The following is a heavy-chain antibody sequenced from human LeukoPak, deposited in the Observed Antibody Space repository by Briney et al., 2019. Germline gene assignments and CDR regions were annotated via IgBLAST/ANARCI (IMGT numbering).Heavy chain of an antibody. D-gene: IGHD6-6*01. J-gene: IGHJ4*02. Sequence: SETLSLTCAVYGGSFSGYYWSWIRQPPGKGLEWIGEINHSGSTNYNPSLKSRVTISVDTSENQFSLKLSPVTAADTAVYYCARGVAARAYGYWGQGTLVTVSS. CDR3: ARGVAARAYGY. CDR2: INHSGST. CDR1: GGSFSGYY. V-gene: IGHV4-34*01.